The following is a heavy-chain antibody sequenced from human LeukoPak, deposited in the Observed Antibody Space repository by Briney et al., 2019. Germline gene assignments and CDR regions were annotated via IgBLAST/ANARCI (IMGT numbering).Heavy chain of an antibody. V-gene: IGHV4-30-2*01. CDR2: IYHSGST. J-gene: IGHJ4*02. CDR3: ARALYCSSTSCYGDY. D-gene: IGHD2-2*01. CDR1: GGSISSGGYY. Sequence: SETLSLTCTVSGGSISSGGYYWSWIRQPPGKGLEWIGYIYHSGSTYYNPSLKSRVTISVDRSKNQFSLKLSSVTAADTAVYYCARALYCSSTSCYGDYWGQGTLVTVSS.